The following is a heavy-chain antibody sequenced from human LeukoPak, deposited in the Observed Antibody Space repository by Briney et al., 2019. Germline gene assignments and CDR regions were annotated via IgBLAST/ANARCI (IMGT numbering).Heavy chain of an antibody. D-gene: IGHD3-10*01. Sequence: SGGSLRLSCAASGFTFSRYSMNWVRQAPGKGLEWVSHISSSSSTIYYADSVKGRFTISRDNAKNSLYLQMNSLRAEDTAVYYCARDSSYYYGSGSPLDYWGQGTLVTVSS. J-gene: IGHJ4*02. CDR2: ISSSSSTI. CDR1: GFTFSRYS. CDR3: ARDSSYYYGSGSPLDY. V-gene: IGHV3-48*04.